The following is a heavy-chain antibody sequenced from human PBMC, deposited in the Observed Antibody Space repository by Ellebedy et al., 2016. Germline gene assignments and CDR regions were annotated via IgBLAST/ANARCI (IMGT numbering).Heavy chain of an antibody. CDR1: GFTFSSHA. V-gene: IGHV3-30-3*01. CDR3: ARGGMQYFEY. CDR2: ISYDGSNK. Sequence: GESLKISCEASGFTFSSHAMSWVRQAPGKGPEWVAVISYDGSNKYYADSVKGRFTISRDNSKNTLYLQVNSLRAEDTVVYYCARGGMQYFEYWGQGTLVTVSS. J-gene: IGHJ4*02. D-gene: IGHD3-16*01.